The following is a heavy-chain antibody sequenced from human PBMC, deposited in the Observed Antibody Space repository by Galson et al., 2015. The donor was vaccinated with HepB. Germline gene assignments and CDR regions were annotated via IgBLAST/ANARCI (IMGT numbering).Heavy chain of an antibody. CDR2: ISDSGSYT. CDR3: ARARGSGPGAHFDY. J-gene: IGHJ4*02. D-gene: IGHD6-25*01. CDR1: GFTFSDDY. Sequence: SLRLSCAAPGFTFSDDYMSWIRQAPGKGLEWVSYISDSGSYTNLADSVKGRFTISRDNAKKSLYLQVNSLRAEDTAVYFCARARGSGPGAHFDYWGQGTVVTVSS. V-gene: IGHV3-11*05.